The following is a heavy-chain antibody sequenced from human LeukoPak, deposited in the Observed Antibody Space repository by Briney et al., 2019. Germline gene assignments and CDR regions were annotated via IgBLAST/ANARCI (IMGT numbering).Heavy chain of an antibody. CDR3: ARTQTGELDY. Sequence: SETLSLTCTVSGGSISSYYWSWIRQPAGKGLEWIGRIHASGSTRYNPSLKSRVTMSLDTSRNQLSLRLSSVTAADTAVYYCARTQTGELDYWGQGTLVTVSS. D-gene: IGHD7-27*01. CDR2: IHASGST. V-gene: IGHV4-4*07. J-gene: IGHJ4*02. CDR1: GGSISSYY.